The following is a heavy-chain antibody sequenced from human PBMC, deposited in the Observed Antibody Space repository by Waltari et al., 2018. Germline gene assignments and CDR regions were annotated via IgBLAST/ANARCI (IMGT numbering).Heavy chain of an antibody. CDR3: AREWELGIYDY. V-gene: IGHV3-7*01. J-gene: IGHJ4*02. CDR1: GFTFSIYW. D-gene: IGHD1-26*01. CDR2: IKQDGSEK. Sequence: EVQLVESGGGLVQPGGSLRLSCAASGFTFSIYWMSWVRQAPGKGLEWVANIKQDGSEKYYVDSVKGRFTISRDNAKNSLYLQMNSLRAEDTAVYYCAREWELGIYDYWGQGTLVTVSS.